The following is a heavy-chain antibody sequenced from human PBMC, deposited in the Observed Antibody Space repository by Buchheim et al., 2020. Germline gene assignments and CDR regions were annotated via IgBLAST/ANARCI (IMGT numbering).Heavy chain of an antibody. CDR2: IYYSGST. J-gene: IGHJ4*02. CDR3: ARDPGGWLQYPYYFDY. CDR1: GGSISSYY. D-gene: IGHD5-24*01. Sequence: QVQLQESGPGLVKPSETLSLTCTVSGGSISSYYWSWIRQPPGKGLEWIGYIYYSGSTNYNPSLKSRVTISVDTSKNPFSLKLSSVDAADTAVYYCARDPGGWLQYPYYFDYWGQGTL. V-gene: IGHV4-59*01.